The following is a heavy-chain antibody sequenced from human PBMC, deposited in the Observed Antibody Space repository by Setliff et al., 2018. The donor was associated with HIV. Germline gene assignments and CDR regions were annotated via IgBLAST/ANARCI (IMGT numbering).Heavy chain of an antibody. CDR3: ARDHMSVGAWVGATSRGLFQH. Sequence: SETLSLTCTVSGGSINSGIYYWTWIRQPAGKGLEWIGNIYHSGGTHYNPSLRSRVTLSVDTSKHQFSLKLSSVTAADTAVYYCARDHMSVGAWVGATSRGLFQHWGQGTLVTVSS. V-gene: IGHV4-61*10. D-gene: IGHD1-26*01. CDR2: IYHSGGT. J-gene: IGHJ1*01. CDR1: GGSINSGIYY.